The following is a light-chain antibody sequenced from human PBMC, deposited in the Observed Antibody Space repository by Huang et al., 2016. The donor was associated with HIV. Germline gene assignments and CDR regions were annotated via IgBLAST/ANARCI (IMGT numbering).Light chain of an antibody. V-gene: IGKV2-30*02. CDR1: QSLVHSEGNTY. Sequence: VVMTQSPLSLPVTLGQPASISCRSSQSLVHSEGNTYLNWFHQRPGQSPRRLIYKVSYRDSGVPDRYSGSGSGTDFTLKISRVEAEDVGVYYCMQGTHWPLTFGGGTKVEIK. CDR2: KVS. J-gene: IGKJ4*01. CDR3: MQGTHWPLT.